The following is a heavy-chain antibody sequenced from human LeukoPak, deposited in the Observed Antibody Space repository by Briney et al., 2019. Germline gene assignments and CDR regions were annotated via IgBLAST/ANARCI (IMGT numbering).Heavy chain of an antibody. V-gene: IGHV3-23*01. D-gene: IGHD2-2*01. Sequence: GSLRLSCSASGFTFSSYAMSWVRQAPGKGLEWVSAISGSGGSTYYADSVKGRFTISRDNSKNTLYLQMNSLRAEDTAVYYCVDYCSSTSCYIDYWGQGTLVTVSS. CDR3: VDYCSSTSCYIDY. CDR2: ISGSGGST. J-gene: IGHJ4*02. CDR1: GFTFSSYA.